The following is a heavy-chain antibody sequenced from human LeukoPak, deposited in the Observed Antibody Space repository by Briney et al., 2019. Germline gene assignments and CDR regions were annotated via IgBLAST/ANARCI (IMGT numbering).Heavy chain of an antibody. V-gene: IGHV1-24*01. J-gene: IGHJ3*02. D-gene: IGHD3-10*01. CDR1: VYTLTELS. CDR3: ATLMVRGVTDAFDI. Sequence: ASVKVSCKVSVYTLTELSMHWVRQAPGKGLEWMGGFDPEDGETIYAQKFQGRVTMTEDTSTDTAYMELSSVRSEDTAVYYCATLMVRGVTDAFDIWGQGTMVTVSS. CDR2: FDPEDGET.